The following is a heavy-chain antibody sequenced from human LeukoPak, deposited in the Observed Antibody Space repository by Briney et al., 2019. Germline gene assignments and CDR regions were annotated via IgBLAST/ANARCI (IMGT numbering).Heavy chain of an antibody. Sequence: ASVKVSCKASGYTFTSYGISWVRQAPGQGLEWMRWISAYNGNTNYAQKLQGRVTMTTDTSTSTAYMELRSLRSDDTAVYYCARDSPDDFWSGYYTHYYYYGMDVWGQGTTVTVSS. CDR1: GYTFTSYG. V-gene: IGHV1-18*01. CDR3: ARDSPDDFWSGYYTHYYYYGMDV. J-gene: IGHJ6*02. CDR2: ISAYNGNT. D-gene: IGHD3-3*01.